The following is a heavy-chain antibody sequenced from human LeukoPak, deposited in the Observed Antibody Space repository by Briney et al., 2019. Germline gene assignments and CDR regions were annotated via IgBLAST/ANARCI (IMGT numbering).Heavy chain of an antibody. D-gene: IGHD3-3*01. J-gene: IGHJ5*02. CDR3: ARETWLPSPIYDFWSGYMSGWFDP. V-gene: IGHV1-2*02. CDR1: GYTFTGYY. CDR2: INPNSGGT. Sequence: ASARVSCKASGYTFTGYYMHWVRQAPGQGLEWMGWINPNSGGTNYAQKFQGRVTMTRDTSISTAYTELSRLRSDDTAVYYCARETWLPSPIYDFWSGYMSGWFDPWGQGTLVTVSS.